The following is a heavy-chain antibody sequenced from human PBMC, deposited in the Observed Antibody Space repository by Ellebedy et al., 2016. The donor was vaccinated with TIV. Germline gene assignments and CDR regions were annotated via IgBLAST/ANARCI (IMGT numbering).Heavy chain of an antibody. D-gene: IGHD5-12*01. Sequence: GGSLRLSCAASGFTFSDHYMDWVRQAPGEGLEWVGRIREKVNSYTTEYAASVKGRFTISRDDSTNSLYLQMNSLRAEDTAVYYCARGSARVATISMFYWGQGTQVTVAS. J-gene: IGHJ4*02. CDR3: ARGSARVATISMFY. CDR2: IREKVNSYTT. CDR1: GFTFSDHY. V-gene: IGHV3-72*01.